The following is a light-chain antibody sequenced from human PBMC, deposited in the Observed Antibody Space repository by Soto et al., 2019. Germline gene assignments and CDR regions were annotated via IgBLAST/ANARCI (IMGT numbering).Light chain of an antibody. CDR3: QHRSDWPIP. Sequence: RIQPPGSVSTNIEDRVTITCRASEDISYWVAWYQQKPGKAPKLLIHAASSLHSGVPSRFSGSGSGTDFTLTISCLQPEDFAIYYCQHRSDWPIPFGQ. CDR2: AAS. V-gene: IGKV1-12*01. CDR1: EDISYW. J-gene: IGKJ5*01.